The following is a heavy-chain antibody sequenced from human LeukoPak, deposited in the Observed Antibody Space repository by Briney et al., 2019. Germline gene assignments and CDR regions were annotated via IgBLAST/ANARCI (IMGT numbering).Heavy chain of an antibody. CDR2: ISGSDGST. CDR3: AKYLGYGYYDILTGPSGPVFDY. J-gene: IGHJ4*02. D-gene: IGHD3-9*01. CDR1: GFTFSNYG. Sequence: GGSLRLSCAASGFTFSNYGVSWVRQAPGKGLEWVSAISGSDGSTYYADSVKGRFTISRDNSKNTLYLQMNSLRAEDTAVYYCAKYLGYGYYDILTGPSGPVFDYWGQGTLVTVPS. V-gene: IGHV3-23*01.